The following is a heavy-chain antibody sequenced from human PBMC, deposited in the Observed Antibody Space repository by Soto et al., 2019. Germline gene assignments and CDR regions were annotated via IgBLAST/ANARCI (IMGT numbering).Heavy chain of an antibody. D-gene: IGHD3-16*02. CDR2: ISYDGSEK. CDR1: GFTFSSFA. J-gene: IGHJ4*02. Sequence: QVQLVESGGGVVQPGRSLTLSCAASGFTFSSFAMHWVRQAPGKGLEWVAVISYDGSEKSYADSVKGRFTISRDNSKNTLNLQMHSLRVDDTAVYYCAKALGELSPESYDYWGQGTLITVSS. CDR3: AKALGELSPESYDY. V-gene: IGHV3-30*18.